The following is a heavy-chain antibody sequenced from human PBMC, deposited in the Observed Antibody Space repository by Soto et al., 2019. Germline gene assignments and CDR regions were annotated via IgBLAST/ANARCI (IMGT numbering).Heavy chain of an antibody. J-gene: IGHJ3*02. CDR1: GGTFSSYT. D-gene: IGHD3-3*01. Sequence: ASVKVSCKASGGTFSSYTISWVRQAPGQGLEWMGRIIPILGIANYAQKFQGRVTITADKSTSTAYMELSSLRSEDTAVYYCARDPYDFWSGHHAFDIWGQGTMVTVS. CDR2: IIPILGIA. CDR3: ARDPYDFWSGHHAFDI. V-gene: IGHV1-69*04.